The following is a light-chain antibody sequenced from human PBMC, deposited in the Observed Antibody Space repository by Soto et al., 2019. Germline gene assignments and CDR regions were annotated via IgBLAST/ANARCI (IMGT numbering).Light chain of an antibody. J-gene: IGKJ4*01. CDR3: QQYNNWPPT. CDR1: QSVSSK. Sequence: EIVMTQSPATVSVSPGERAILSCRASQSVSSKLAWYQQKSGQAPRLLIYVASTRVTGIPARFSGSGSGTEFTLTISSLQSEDFAVYYCQQYNNWPPTFGGGTKVEIK. V-gene: IGKV3-15*01. CDR2: VAS.